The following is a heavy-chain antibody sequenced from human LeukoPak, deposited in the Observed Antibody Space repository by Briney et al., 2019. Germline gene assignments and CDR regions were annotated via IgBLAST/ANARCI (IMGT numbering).Heavy chain of an antibody. V-gene: IGHV1-2*02. CDR1: GYTFTIYD. D-gene: IGHD3-22*01. Sequence: GASVTVSYKASGYTFTIYDINWVRQATGQGLEWMGWINPNSGGTNYAQKFQGRVTMTRDTSISTAYMELSRLRSDDTAVYYCARGKYYDSSGYPHWGQGTLVTVSS. CDR2: INPNSGGT. CDR3: ARGKYYDSSGYPH. J-gene: IGHJ4*02.